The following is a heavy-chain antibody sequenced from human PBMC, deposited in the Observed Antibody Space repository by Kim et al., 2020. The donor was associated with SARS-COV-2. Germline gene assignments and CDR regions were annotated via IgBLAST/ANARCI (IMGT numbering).Heavy chain of an antibody. CDR1: GYTFTSYY. V-gene: IGHV1-46*01. CDR3: ARGTPTPEYGGYDNYYYFDY. D-gene: IGHD5-12*01. J-gene: IGHJ4*02. Sequence: ASVKVSCKASGYTFTSYYMHWVRQAPGQGLEWMGIINPSGGSTSYAQKFQGRVTMTRDTSTSTVYMELSSLRSEDTAVYYCARGTPTPEYGGYDNYYYFDYWGQGTLVTVSS. CDR2: INPSGGST.